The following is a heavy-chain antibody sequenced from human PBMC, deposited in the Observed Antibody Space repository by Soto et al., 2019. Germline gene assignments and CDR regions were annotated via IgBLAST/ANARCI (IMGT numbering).Heavy chain of an antibody. CDR2: IHHSGIT. Sequence: QMQLQGSGPGLVKPSETLSLTCAVSGASIIAEQRRTWVRQTPGKGLEWIGEIHHSGITRTNPSLRSRVTMSVDKSRNQFFLNLNSVTAADTAVYYCARGFGWYAMDYWGQGTQVIVS. V-gene: IGHV4-4*02. D-gene: IGHD6-19*01. CDR3: ARGFGWYAMDY. CDR1: GASIIAEQR. J-gene: IGHJ4*02.